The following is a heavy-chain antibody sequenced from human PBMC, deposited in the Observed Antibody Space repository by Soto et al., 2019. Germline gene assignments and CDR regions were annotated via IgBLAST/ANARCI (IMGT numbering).Heavy chain of an antibody. J-gene: IGHJ5*02. CDR1: GGSISSVDYY. D-gene: IGHD5-12*01. CDR3: AREWGGDGYNSDWFDP. V-gene: IGHV4-30-4*01. Sequence: QVQLQESGPGLVKPSQTLSLTCTVSGGSISSVDYYWRWIRQPPGKRLEWLGYIYYRGSTYYNPSLKSRVTISGDTSKTEFSLKLSSVTAADTAVYYWAREWGGDGYNSDWFDPWGQGTLVTVSS. CDR2: IYYRGST.